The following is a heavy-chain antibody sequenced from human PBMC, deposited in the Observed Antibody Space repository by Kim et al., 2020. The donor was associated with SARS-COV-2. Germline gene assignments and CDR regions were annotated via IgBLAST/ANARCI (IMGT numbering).Heavy chain of an antibody. J-gene: IGHJ4*02. D-gene: IGHD3-22*01. V-gene: IGHV3-23*01. CDR1: GFTFSSYA. Sequence: GGSLRLSCAASGFTFSSYAMSWVRQAPGKGLEWVSTISGSGGSTYYADSVKGRFTISRDNSKNTLYLQMNSVRAEDTAVYYCAKDRGYYDSSGYQWYYFDYWGQGTLVTVSS. CDR3: AKDRGYYDSSGYQWYYFDY. CDR2: ISGSGGST.